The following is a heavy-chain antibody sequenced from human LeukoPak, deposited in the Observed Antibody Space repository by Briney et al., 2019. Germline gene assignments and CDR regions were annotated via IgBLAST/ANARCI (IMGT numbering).Heavy chain of an antibody. Sequence: GGSLRLSCAASGFTFSSYSMNWVRQAPGKGLEWVSSISSSSSYIYYADSVKGRFTISRDNAKNSLYLQMNSLRAEDTAVYYCARDTGSSYDMLDYYYYGMDVWGQGTTVTVSS. J-gene: IGHJ6*02. CDR3: ARDTGSSYDMLDYYYYGMDV. V-gene: IGHV3-21*01. CDR1: GFTFSSYS. CDR2: ISSSSSYI. D-gene: IGHD5-12*01.